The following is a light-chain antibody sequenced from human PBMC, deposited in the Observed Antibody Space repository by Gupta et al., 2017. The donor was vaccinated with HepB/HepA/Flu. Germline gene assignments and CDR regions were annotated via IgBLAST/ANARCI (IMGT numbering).Light chain of an antibody. J-gene: IGKJ1*01. V-gene: IGKV1-39*01. CDR3: QQSYSTPGT. CDR1: QSISSY. Sequence: DIQMTQSPSFLSASVGDRVTITCRASQSISSYLNWYQQKPGKAPKLLIYAASSLQSGVPSRFSGSGSGTDFTLTIGSLQHVDFATCFCQQSYSTPGTFGQGTKVEIK. CDR2: AAS.